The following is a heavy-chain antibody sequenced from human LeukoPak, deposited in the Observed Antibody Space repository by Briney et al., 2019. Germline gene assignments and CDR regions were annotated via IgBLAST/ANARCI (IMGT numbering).Heavy chain of an antibody. Sequence: PSETLSLTCTVSGGSISSSSYYWGWIRQPPGKGLEWIGSIYYSGSTYYNPSLKSRVTISVDTSKNQFSLKLSSVTAADTAVYYCARIIDFWSGYYGYYMDVWGKGTTVTVSS. V-gene: IGHV4-39*01. CDR2: IYYSGST. CDR1: GGSISSSSYY. D-gene: IGHD3-3*01. J-gene: IGHJ6*03. CDR3: ARIIDFWSGYYGYYMDV.